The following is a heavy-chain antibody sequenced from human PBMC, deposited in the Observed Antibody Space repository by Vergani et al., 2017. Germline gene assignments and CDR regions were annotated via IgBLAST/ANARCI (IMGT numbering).Heavy chain of an antibody. D-gene: IGHD3-10*01. CDR2: IYHSGST. CDR1: GYSISRGYY. V-gene: IGHV4-38-2*02. CDR3: ARDPYYDGSGSRHYNWFDP. J-gene: IGHJ5*02. Sequence: QVQLQESGPGLVKPSETLSLTCTVSGYSISRGYYWGWIRQPPGKGLEWIGSIYHSGSTYYNPSLKSRVTISVDTSKNQFSLKLSSVTAADTAVYYCARDPYYDGSGSRHYNWFDPWGQGTLVTVSS.